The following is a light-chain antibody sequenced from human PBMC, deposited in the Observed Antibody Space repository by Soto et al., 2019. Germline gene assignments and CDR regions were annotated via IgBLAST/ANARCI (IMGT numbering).Light chain of an antibody. CDR1: SSNIGAGYE. CDR2: ENN. J-gene: IGLJ1*01. CDR3: QSYDSSLSGYV. Sequence: QSVLTQPPSVSEAPGQRVTISCTGSSSNIGAGYEAHWYQQVPGRAPKLLIYENNNRPSGVPDRFSGSKSGTSASLAITGLQAEDEAEYYCQSYDSSLSGYVFGTGTKVTVL. V-gene: IGLV1-40*01.